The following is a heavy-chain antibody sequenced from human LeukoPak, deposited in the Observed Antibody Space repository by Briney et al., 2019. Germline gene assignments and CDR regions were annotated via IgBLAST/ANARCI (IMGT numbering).Heavy chain of an antibody. CDR1: GFTFSSYA. J-gene: IGHJ4*02. D-gene: IGHD6-13*01. V-gene: IGHV3-30*02. CDR2: IRYDGSNK. CDR3: AKEHSNWYNFDY. Sequence: GGSLRLSCAASGFTFSSYAMHWVRQAAGKGLEWVAFIRYDGSNKYYADSVKGRFTISRDNSKNTLYLQMNSLRAEDTAVYYCAKEHSNWYNFDYWGQGTLVTVSS.